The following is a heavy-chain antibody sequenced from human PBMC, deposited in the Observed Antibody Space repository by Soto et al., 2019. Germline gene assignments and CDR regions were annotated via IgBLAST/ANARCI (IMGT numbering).Heavy chain of an antibody. CDR2: IIGSGGST. V-gene: IGHV3-23*01. J-gene: IGHJ4*02. CDR1: GFSFSDYA. CDR3: AKDLGQWHLISFDF. Sequence: GGSLRLSCEASGFSFSDYAMSLVRQAPGKGLEWVSAIIGSGGSTYYADSVNGRFTISRDNSKNSLYLQMNSLRAEDTAVYYCAKDLGQWHLISFDFWGQGTPVTVSS. D-gene: IGHD6-19*01.